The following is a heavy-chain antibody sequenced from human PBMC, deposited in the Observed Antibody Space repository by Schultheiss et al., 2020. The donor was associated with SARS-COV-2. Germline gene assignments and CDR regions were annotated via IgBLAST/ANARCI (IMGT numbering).Heavy chain of an antibody. CDR2: ISGSGDST. J-gene: IGHJ3*02. D-gene: IGHD4-17*01. V-gene: IGHV3-23*01. CDR3: AKDRGSTVTTDAFDI. Sequence: GGSLRLSCAGSGLTFSSYAMSWVRQAPGKGPEWVSAISGSGDSTYYADSVKGRVTISRDNSKNTLYLQMNSLRAEDTAVYYCAKDRGSTVTTDAFDIWGQGTMVTVSS. CDR1: GLTFSSYA.